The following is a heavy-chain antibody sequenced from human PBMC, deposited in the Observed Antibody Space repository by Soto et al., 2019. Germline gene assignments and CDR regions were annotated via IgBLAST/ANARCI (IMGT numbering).Heavy chain of an antibody. CDR1: GFTFRDYS. CDR2: ISSRNTYI. D-gene: IGHD3-9*01. V-gene: IGHV3-21*01. Sequence: EVQLVESGGGLVRPGGSLRLSCAASGFTFRDYSMNWVRQAPGKGLEWVASISSRNTYIQYADSVRGRFTISRDNATDSLYLQMDNVSAGDTAMYYCARRENATTAYYWRYWGQGTLVTVSS. J-gene: IGHJ4*02. CDR3: ARRENATTAYYWRY.